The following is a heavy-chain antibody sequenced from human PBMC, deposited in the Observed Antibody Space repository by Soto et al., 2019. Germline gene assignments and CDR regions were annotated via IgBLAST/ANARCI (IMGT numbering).Heavy chain of an antibody. CDR2: INHSGST. CDR1: GGSFSGYY. D-gene: IGHD3-3*01. J-gene: IGHJ4*02. Sequence: QVQLQQWGAGLLKPSETLSLTCAVYGGSFSGYYWSWIRQPPGKGLEWIGEINHSGSTNYNPSLKSRVTISVDTSKNQFSLKLSSLTAADTAVYYCARGGSIFGVVWIRAKTLDFDYWGQGTLVTVSS. CDR3: ARGGSIFGVVWIRAKTLDFDY. V-gene: IGHV4-34*01.